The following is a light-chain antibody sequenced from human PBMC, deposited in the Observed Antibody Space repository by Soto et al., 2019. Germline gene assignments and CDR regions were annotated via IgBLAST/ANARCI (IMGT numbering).Light chain of an antibody. J-gene: IGKJ2*01. CDR3: HQYDDGPYT. CDR1: QSVSSN. CDR2: GAS. Sequence: EIVMTQSPATLSVPPGERATLSCRASQSVSSNVAWYQQIPGQTPRLLIYGASTRATGVPVRFSGSASGTEFTLTISGLQSEDFAVYYCHQYDDGPYTFGQGTKVDI. V-gene: IGKV3-15*01.